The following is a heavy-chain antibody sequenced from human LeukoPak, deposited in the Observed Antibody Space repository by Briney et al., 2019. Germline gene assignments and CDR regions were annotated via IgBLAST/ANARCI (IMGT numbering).Heavy chain of an antibody. CDR3: ARSSYFDY. CDR2: ISSSGSTI. D-gene: IGHD1-26*01. CDR1: GFTFSSYE. V-gene: IGHV3-48*03. Sequence: PGGSLRLSCAASGFTFSSYEMNWVRQAPGKGLEWVSYISSSGSTIYYADSVKGRFTISRDNAKNSLYLQKNRLRAEDTAVYYCARSSYFDYWGQRTLVAVSS. J-gene: IGHJ4*02.